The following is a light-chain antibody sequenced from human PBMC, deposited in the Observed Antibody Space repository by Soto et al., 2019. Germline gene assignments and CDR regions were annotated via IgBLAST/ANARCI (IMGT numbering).Light chain of an antibody. CDR1: SIDFGAYNY. Sequence: QSALTQPASVSGSPGQSISISCTGISIDFGAYNYVCWYQQYPGKAPKLLIYDDSNRPSGVSNRFSGSKSGNTASLTISGLQAEDEADYYCSSYTYRSPFVFATGTKLTVL. J-gene: IGLJ1*01. V-gene: IGLV2-14*03. CDR3: SSYTYRSPFV. CDR2: DDS.